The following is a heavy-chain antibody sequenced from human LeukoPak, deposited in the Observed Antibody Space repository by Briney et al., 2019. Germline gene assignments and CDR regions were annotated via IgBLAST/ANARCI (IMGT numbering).Heavy chain of an antibody. J-gene: IGHJ4*02. D-gene: IGHD2-15*01. CDR3: ARGLQPDY. V-gene: IGHV3-48*01. CDR1: GFTCSSFS. CDR2: ITLSSSVI. Sequence: PGGSLRLSCAASGFTCSSFSKSWVRQSPGKGLEWVSYITLSSSVIYYADSVRGRFTISRDNAKNSLYLQMNSLRAEDTAVYYCARGLQPDYWGQGTLVTVSS.